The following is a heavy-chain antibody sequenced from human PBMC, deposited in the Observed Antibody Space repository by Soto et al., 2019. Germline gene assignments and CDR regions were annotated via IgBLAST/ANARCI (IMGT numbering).Heavy chain of an antibody. CDR3: AHIPNYYQYDWFDP. Sequence: QITLKESGPTLVKPTQTLTLTCTFSGFSLTTRGVGVGWIRQPPGKALECLALIYWDDDKRYSPSLQSRHSITKDTSKNQVVLTMNNVDPVDTATYYCAHIPNYYQYDWFDPWGQGTLVSVSS. V-gene: IGHV2-5*02. CDR1: GFSLTTRGVG. D-gene: IGHD3-16*01. CDR2: IYWDDDK. J-gene: IGHJ5*02.